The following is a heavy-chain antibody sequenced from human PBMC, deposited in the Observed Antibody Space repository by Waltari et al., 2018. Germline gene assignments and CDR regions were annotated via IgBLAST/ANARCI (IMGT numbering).Heavy chain of an antibody. CDR1: GGSITTITYF. V-gene: IGHV4-39*07. Sequence: QLQMQESGPGLVRLSETLSLTCAVSGGSITTITYFWGWIRQRPGKGLEWIGSFSYNGNTYYNPALKGRATISGDTSKNHVSLVLTSVTAADTAVYYCARGLGAIYWGHGTLVTVSS. CDR2: FSYNGNT. CDR3: ARGLGAIY. J-gene: IGHJ4*01. D-gene: IGHD2-21*01.